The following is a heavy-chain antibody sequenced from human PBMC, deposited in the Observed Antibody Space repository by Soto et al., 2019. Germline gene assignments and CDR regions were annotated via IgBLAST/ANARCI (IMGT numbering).Heavy chain of an antibody. CDR2: INDSGNI. CDR1: GGSFSGYQ. Sequence: QVQLQQLGAGLLKPSETLSLTCAVYGGSFSGYQWTWIRQTQGKGLEWIGEINDSGNINYNPSLKSRVTILVDTAKKQLSLKLSSVTAADTAVYYCARGLILWFGELSRRGGYYYYMDVWGKGTPVTGSS. V-gene: IGHV4-34*01. J-gene: IGHJ6*03. CDR3: ARGLILWFGELSRRGGYYYYMDV. D-gene: IGHD3-10*01.